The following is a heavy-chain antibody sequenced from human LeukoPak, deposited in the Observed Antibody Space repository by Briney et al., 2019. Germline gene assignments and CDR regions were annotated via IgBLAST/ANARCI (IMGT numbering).Heavy chain of an antibody. CDR3: ARDLRAGGTWSYGVYFDL. D-gene: IGHD4-17*01. J-gene: IGHJ2*01. V-gene: IGHV3-7*01. Sequence: GGSLRLSCAASGLTFSIHWMNWVRQAPGRGLEWVANIKEDGSEKNYVDSVKGRFTISRDNAKNSVYLLLNSLTPEDTAVYYCARDLRAGGTWSYGVYFDLWGRGTLVTVSS. CDR2: IKEDGSEK. CDR1: GLTFSIHW.